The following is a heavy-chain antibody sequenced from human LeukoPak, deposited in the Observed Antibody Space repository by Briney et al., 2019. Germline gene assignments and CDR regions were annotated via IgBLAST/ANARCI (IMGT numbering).Heavy chain of an antibody. J-gene: IGHJ4*02. Sequence: GGSLRLSCAASGFTVSSNYMSWVRQAPGKGLEWVSVICSGGSTYYADSVKGRFTISRDNSKNTLYLQMNSLRAEDTAVYYCARAHDFWSGYYDYWGQGTLVTVSS. V-gene: IGHV3-53*01. CDR3: ARAHDFWSGYYDY. D-gene: IGHD3-3*01. CDR2: ICSGGST. CDR1: GFTVSSNY.